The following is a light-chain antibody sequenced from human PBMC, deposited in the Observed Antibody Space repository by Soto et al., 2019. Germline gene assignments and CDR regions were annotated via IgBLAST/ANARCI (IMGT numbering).Light chain of an antibody. CDR2: SNN. Sequence: QSVLTQPPSASGTPGQRVTISCSGSRSNIGSNTVNWYQQLPGTAPKLLIYSNNQRPSGVPDRFSGSKSGTSASLAISRLQSEDEADYYCAAWDDSLIGVFGGGTKLTVL. CDR1: RSNIGSNT. J-gene: IGLJ2*01. CDR3: AAWDDSLIGV. V-gene: IGLV1-44*01.